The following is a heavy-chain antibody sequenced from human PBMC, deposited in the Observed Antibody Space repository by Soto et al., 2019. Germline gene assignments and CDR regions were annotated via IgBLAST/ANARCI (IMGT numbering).Heavy chain of an antibody. J-gene: IGHJ4*01. D-gene: IGHD3-10*01. Sequence: PSATLSLTCTVSDGSISGSVYYWGWILHPPGKGLQWIGSIHHRVATHDNPSLRSRVTISVDTSKNHFSLKLSSVTAEDTAVYYFEIPIRGQFPLNPFDNWGPVALVTVP. CDR2: IHHRVAT. CDR1: DGSISGSVYY. CDR3: EIPIRGQFPLNPFDN. V-gene: IGHV4-39*01.